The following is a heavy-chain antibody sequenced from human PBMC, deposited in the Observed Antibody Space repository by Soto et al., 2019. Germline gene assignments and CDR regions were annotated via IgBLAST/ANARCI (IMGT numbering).Heavy chain of an antibody. CDR2: ISGSGGST. Sequence: PGGSLRLSCAASGFTFSSYAMSWVRQAPGKGLEWVSAISGSGGSTYYADSVKGRFTISRDNSKNTLYLQMNSLRAEDTAVYYCAKDAYRLGYCSSTSCYMVFNYYGMDVWGQGTTVTVSS. V-gene: IGHV3-23*01. CDR1: GFTFSSYA. CDR3: AKDAYRLGYCSSTSCYMVFNYYGMDV. D-gene: IGHD2-2*02. J-gene: IGHJ6*02.